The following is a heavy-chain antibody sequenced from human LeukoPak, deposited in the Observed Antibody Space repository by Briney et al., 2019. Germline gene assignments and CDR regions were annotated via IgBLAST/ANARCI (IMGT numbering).Heavy chain of an antibody. CDR3: ARVLYYDYVLGSYRQEGDAVDI. J-gene: IGHJ3*02. CDR1: GFTVSSNY. Sequence: GGSLRLSCAASGFTVSSNYMSWVRQAPGKGLEWVSVIYSGGSTYYADSVKGRFTISRDNSKNTLYLQMNSLRAEDTAVYYCARVLYYDYVLGSYRQEGDAVDIWGQGTMVTVSS. V-gene: IGHV3-53*01. D-gene: IGHD3-16*02. CDR2: IYSGGST.